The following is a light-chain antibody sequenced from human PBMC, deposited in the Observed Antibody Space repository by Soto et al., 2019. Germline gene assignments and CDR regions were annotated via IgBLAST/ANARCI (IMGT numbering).Light chain of an antibody. V-gene: IGLV2-23*01. J-gene: IGLJ1*01. Sequence: QSALTQPASVSGSPGQSITISCTGTSSDVGNYDLVSWYQQHPGKAPKLMIYEGSKRPSGVSNRFSGSKSGNTASLTISGLQAEDEADYYCCSYAGGSSYVFGTGTQLTVL. CDR3: CSYAGGSSYV. CDR2: EGS. CDR1: SSDVGNYDL.